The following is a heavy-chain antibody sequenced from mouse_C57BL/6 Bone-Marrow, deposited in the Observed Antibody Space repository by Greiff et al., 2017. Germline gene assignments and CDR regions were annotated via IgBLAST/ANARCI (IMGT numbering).Heavy chain of an antibody. J-gene: IGHJ3*01. D-gene: IGHD2-2*01. CDR2: IDPSDSST. CDR1: GYTFTSYW. Sequence: QVQLQQPGAELVKPGASVKLSCKASGYTFTSYWMQWVKQRPGQGLEWIGEIDPSDSSTNYNQKFKGKATLTVDTSSSTAYMQLSSLTSEDSAVYYCAGYGFAYWGQGTLVTVSA. CDR3: AGYGFAY. V-gene: IGHV1-50*01.